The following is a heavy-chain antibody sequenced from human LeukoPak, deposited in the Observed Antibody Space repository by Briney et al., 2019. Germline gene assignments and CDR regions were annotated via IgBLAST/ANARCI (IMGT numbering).Heavy chain of an antibody. CDR3: ARQATHWNFDY. Sequence: SLRLSCAASGFTFSSYAMHWVRQAPGKGLEWVAVISYDGSNKDYADSVKGRFTISRDNSKTTLYLQMNTLRAEDTAVYYCARQATHWNFDYWGQGTLVTVSS. V-gene: IGHV3-30-3*01. CDR2: ISYDGSNK. D-gene: IGHD1-1*01. J-gene: IGHJ4*02. CDR1: GFTFSSYA.